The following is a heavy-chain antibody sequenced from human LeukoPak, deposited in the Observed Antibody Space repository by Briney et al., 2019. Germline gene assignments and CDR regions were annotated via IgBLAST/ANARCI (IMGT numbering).Heavy chain of an antibody. D-gene: IGHD3-22*01. J-gene: IGHJ4*02. Sequence: GGSLRLSCTASGFTFGDYAMSWFRQAPGKGLEWVGFIRNKDYGGTTEYAASVKGRFTVSRDDSKSVAYLQMNSLRAEDTAVYYCARDEDLYYYDSSGYVPPPFDYWGQGTLVTVSS. CDR3: ARDEDLYYYDSSGYVPPPFDY. CDR1: GFTFGDYA. V-gene: IGHV3-49*03. CDR2: IRNKDYGGTT.